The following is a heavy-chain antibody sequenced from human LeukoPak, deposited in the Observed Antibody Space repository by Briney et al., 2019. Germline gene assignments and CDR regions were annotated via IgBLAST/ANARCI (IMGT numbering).Heavy chain of an antibody. J-gene: IGHJ4*02. D-gene: IGHD2-15*01. CDR1: GFTFSSYG. V-gene: IGHV3-23*01. Sequence: GGSLRLSCAASGFTFSSYGMSWVRQAPGKGLEWVSAISGSGVSTYYADSVKGRFTISRDNSKNTLYLQMNSLRAEDTAVYYCAKGVGYCSGGSCQQFDYWGQGTLVTVFS. CDR3: AKGVGYCSGGSCQQFDY. CDR2: ISGSGVST.